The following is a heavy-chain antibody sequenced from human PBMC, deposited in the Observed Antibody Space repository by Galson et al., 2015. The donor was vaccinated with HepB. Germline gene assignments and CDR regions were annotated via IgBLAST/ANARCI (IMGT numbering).Heavy chain of an antibody. CDR3: AKRGPGYCSSTTCYKSFDY. D-gene: IGHD2-2*02. CDR1: GFTFSSYA. Sequence: SLRLSCAASGFTFSSYAMGWVRQAPGKGLEYVSAMSGNTGDTYYADSVRGRFTISRDNSKNTLYLQMNSLRAEDTAVYYCAKRGPGYCSSTTCYKSFDYWGQGTQVTVSS. V-gene: IGHV3-23*01. J-gene: IGHJ4*02. CDR2: MSGNTGDT.